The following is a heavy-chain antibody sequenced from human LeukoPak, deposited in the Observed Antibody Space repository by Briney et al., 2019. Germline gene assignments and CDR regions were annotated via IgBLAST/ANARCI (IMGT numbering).Heavy chain of an antibody. CDR2: IKQDGSEK. Sequence: PGGSLRLSCAASGFTFSSYWMSWVRQASGKGLEWVANIKQDGSEKYYVDSVKGRFTISRDNAKNSLYLQMNSLRAEDTAVYYCARGSISWINYYYYYYMDVWGKGTTVTVSS. D-gene: IGHD6-13*01. J-gene: IGHJ6*03. V-gene: IGHV3-7*01. CDR1: GFTFSSYW. CDR3: ARGSISWINYYYYYYMDV.